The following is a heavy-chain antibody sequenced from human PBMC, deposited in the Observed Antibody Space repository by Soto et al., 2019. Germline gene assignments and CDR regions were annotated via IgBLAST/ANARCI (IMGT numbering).Heavy chain of an antibody. CDR3: TTDKGYCSGGTCYSLGFDP. V-gene: IGHV3-15*01. J-gene: IGHJ5*02. CDR1: GFTFSNAW. CDR2: IRKKTDGGTA. Sequence: GGSLRLSCVASGFTFSNAWMIWFRQAPGKGLEWVGRIRKKTDGGTADYAAPVKGRFTISRDDSKNTLYLQMNSLKTEDTAVYYCTTDKGYCSGGTCYSLGFDPWGQGTLVTVSS. D-gene: IGHD2-15*01.